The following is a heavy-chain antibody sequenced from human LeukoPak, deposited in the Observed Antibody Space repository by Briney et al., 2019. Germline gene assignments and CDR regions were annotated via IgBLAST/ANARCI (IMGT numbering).Heavy chain of an antibody. J-gene: IGHJ5*02. CDR2: ISNSGDTI. V-gene: IGHV3-48*04. CDR1: GFTFSSYA. D-gene: IGHD3-10*01. CDR3: ARARGLGPGGWFDP. Sequence: AGGSLRLSCAASGFTFSSYAMSWVRQAPGKGLEWVSYISNSGDTINYSDSVKGRFTVSRDNAKNSLYLQMNTLRAEDTAVYYCARARGLGPGGWFDPWGQGTLVTVSS.